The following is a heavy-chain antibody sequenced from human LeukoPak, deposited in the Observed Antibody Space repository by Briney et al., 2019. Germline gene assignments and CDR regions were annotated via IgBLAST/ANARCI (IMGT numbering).Heavy chain of an antibody. J-gene: IGHJ3*02. CDR1: GYTFTSYD. CDR2: MNPNSGNT. CDR3: ARVLPIRKRTPRVNPRQGVSAFDI. Sequence: ASVKVSCKAPGYTFTSYDINWVRQATGQGLEWMGWMNPNSGNTGYAQKFQGRVTMTRNTSISTAYMELSSLRSEDTAVYYCARVLPIRKRTPRVNPRQGVSAFDIWGQGTMVTVSS. V-gene: IGHV1-8*01. D-gene: IGHD3-10*01.